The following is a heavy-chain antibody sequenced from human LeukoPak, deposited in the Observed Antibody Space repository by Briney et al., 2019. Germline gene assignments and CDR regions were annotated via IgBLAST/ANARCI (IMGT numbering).Heavy chain of an antibody. V-gene: IGHV4-59*01. CDR2: IYYSGST. J-gene: IGHJ3*02. Sequence: LETLSLTCTVSGGSISSYYWSWIRQPPGKGLEWIGYIYYSGSTNYNPSLKSRVTISVDTSKNQFSLKLSSVTAADTAVYYCARFGRRGLLWFGEFPNHDAFDIWGQGTMVTVSS. D-gene: IGHD3-10*01. CDR1: GGSISSYY. CDR3: ARFGRRGLLWFGEFPNHDAFDI.